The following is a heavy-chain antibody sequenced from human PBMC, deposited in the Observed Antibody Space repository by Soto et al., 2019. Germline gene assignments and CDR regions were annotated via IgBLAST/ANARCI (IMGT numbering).Heavy chain of an antibody. D-gene: IGHD6-13*01. Sequence: ASVKVSCKASGGTFSSYAISWVRQAPGQGLEWMGGIIPIFGTANYAQKFQGRVTITADESTSTAYMELSSLRSEDTAVYYCASGQQLVLRIDYYGMDVWGQGTTVTVSS. V-gene: IGHV1-69*13. J-gene: IGHJ6*02. CDR3: ASGQQLVLRIDYYGMDV. CDR1: GGTFSSYA. CDR2: IIPIFGTA.